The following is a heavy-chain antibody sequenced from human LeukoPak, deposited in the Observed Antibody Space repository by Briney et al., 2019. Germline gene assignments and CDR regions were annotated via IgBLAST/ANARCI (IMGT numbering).Heavy chain of an antibody. CDR1: GFTFSDYY. D-gene: IGHD6-13*01. J-gene: IGHJ5*01. V-gene: IGHV3-11*01. CDR2: ISSNVNTM. Sequence: GGSLRLSCAASGFTFSDYYMSWIRQAPGKGLEWVSYISSNVNTMYYADSVDGRFTLSRANAKNSLYLQMNSLRADGTAVYYCVRFVSAATAGRSTGFDSWGQGTLVTVSS. CDR3: VRFVSAATAGRSTGFDS.